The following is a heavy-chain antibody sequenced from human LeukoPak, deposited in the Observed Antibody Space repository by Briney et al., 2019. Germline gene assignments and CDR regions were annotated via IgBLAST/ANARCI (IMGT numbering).Heavy chain of an antibody. D-gene: IGHD6-13*01. J-gene: IGHJ4*02. CDR2: ISYDGSNK. CDR3: AKEGRPGYSSSWPFDY. CDR1: GFTFSSYG. Sequence: PGRSLRLSCAASGFTFSSYGMHWVRQAPGKGLEWVAVISYDGSNKYYADSVKGRFTISRDNCKNTLYLQMNSLRAEDTAVYYCAKEGRPGYSSSWPFDYWGQGTLVTVSS. V-gene: IGHV3-30*18.